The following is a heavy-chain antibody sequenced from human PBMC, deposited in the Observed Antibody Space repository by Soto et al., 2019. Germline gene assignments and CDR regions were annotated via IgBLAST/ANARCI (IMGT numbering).Heavy chain of an antibody. CDR3: ARSTIAPHLFMYPLDY. CDR1: GGSISSGPYC. Sequence: SETLSLTCTVSGGSISSGPYCLGCIRQPPGEGLEWIGYIYYGGSTYYNPSLQSRVTMSVDRSRNQLSLELNSVTAADTAVYYCARSTIAPHLFMYPLDYWGQGTLVTVSS. V-gene: IGHV4-39*01. CDR2: IYYGGST. D-gene: IGHD6-6*01. J-gene: IGHJ4*01.